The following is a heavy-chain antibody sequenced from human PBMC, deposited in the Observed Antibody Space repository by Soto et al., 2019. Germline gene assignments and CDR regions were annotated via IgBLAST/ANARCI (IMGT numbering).Heavy chain of an antibody. CDR3: ARGPPFH. D-gene: IGHD3-16*01. V-gene: IGHV4-30-4*01. Sequence: SETLSLTCTVSGASISSGDYYWTWIRQPPGKGLEWIGYIYHSGSTYYNPSLKSRVTISVDTSKNQFSLKLSSVTAADTAVYYCARGPPFHWGQGTLVTVSS. CDR1: GASISSGDYY. J-gene: IGHJ4*02. CDR2: IYHSGST.